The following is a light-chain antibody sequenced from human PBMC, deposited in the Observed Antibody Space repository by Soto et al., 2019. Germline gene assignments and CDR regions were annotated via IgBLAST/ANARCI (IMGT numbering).Light chain of an antibody. Sequence: QSALTQPRSVSGSPGQSVTISCTGTSSDVGGYNFVSWYQQHPGKAPKLIIYDVSQRPSGVPDRFSASKSGNTASRTISGLQAEDEADYYCCSYAGSYTLFGGGTKLTVL. CDR2: DVS. V-gene: IGLV2-11*01. J-gene: IGLJ2*01. CDR3: CSYAGSYTL. CDR1: SSDVGGYNF.